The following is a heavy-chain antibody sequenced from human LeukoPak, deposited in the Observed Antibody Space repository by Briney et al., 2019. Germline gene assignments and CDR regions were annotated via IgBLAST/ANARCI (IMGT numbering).Heavy chain of an antibody. J-gene: IGHJ5*02. Sequence: PSETLSLTCAVYGESFSGYYWVWVRQPPGKGLEWIGEINHSGSTSYNPSLKSRVTISEDTSKSQFSLNVNSVTAADTAIYYCARAYSPVSNGSHSLFDPWGQGTLVTVSS. V-gene: IGHV4-34*01. D-gene: IGHD1-26*01. CDR3: ARAYSPVSNGSHSLFDP. CDR2: INHSGST. CDR1: GESFSGYY.